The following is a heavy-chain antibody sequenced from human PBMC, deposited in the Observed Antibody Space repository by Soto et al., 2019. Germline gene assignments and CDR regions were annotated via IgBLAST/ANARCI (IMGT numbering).Heavy chain of an antibody. J-gene: IGHJ2*01. CDR1: GFTVSSNY. CDR3: ARERETGDYGYWCFDL. CDR2: IYSGGST. D-gene: IGHD4-17*01. Sequence: EVHLVQSGGGLVQPGGSLRLSCTASGFTVSSNYMSWVRQAPGKGLEWVSVIYSGGSTYYADSVKGRFTISRDNSKNTLYLQMNSLRAEDTAVYYCARERETGDYGYWCFDLWRRGTLVTVSS. V-gene: IGHV3-66*01.